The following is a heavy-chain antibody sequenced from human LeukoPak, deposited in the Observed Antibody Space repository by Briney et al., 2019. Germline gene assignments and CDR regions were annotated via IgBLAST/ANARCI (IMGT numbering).Heavy chain of an antibody. V-gene: IGHV3-23*01. CDR1: GFTFSSYA. CDR3: AKDKIVGDGRWDFDH. J-gene: IGHJ5*02. Sequence: GGSLRLSCAASGFTFSSYAMTWVRQAPGKGLEWVSGIVGSSGNTYYADSVKGRFTISRDISKSTLYLQMNSLRVEDTAQYYCAKDKIVGDGRWDFDHWGRGTLVTVSS. D-gene: IGHD1-26*01. CDR2: IVGSSGNT.